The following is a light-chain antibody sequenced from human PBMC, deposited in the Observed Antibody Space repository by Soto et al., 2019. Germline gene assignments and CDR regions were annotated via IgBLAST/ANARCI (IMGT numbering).Light chain of an antibody. CDR3: QQYYTTPRT. V-gene: IGKV4-1*01. J-gene: IGKJ1*01. CDR2: WAS. Sequence: DFVVTQSPKSLAVTLGGRATINCKSSQSLLYTSNNKNYLAWYQQKPGQPPKLIIYWASTRESGVPDRFTGSGSGTDFTLTISNLQAEDGAVYYCQQYYTTPRTFGQGTKVEI. CDR1: QSLLYTSNNKNY.